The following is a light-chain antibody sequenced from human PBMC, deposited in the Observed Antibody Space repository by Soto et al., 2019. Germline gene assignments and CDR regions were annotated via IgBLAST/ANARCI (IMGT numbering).Light chain of an antibody. V-gene: IGKV3-11*01. CDR3: QQRSTT. Sequence: EIVQTSSPPXLSFRPGXRAPPSCRHSQSVSSYLAWYQQKPGQALRLLIYDASNRATGIPARFSGSGSGTDLTLTISSLEPEDSAVYYCQQRSTTFGQGTRLEIK. CDR2: DAS. CDR1: QSVSSY. J-gene: IGKJ5*01.